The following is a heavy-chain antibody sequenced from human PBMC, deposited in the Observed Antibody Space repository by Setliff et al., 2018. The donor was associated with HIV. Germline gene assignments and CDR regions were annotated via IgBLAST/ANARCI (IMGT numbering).Heavy chain of an antibody. CDR1: GFTFSSYS. D-gene: IGHD4-17*01. V-gene: IGHV3-48*01. J-gene: IGHJ6*02. CDR3: ARGRDYGDVPGFYGMDV. CDR2: ISSRTTI. Sequence: GGSLRLSCAASGFTFSSYSMSWVRQAPGKGLEWIAYISSRTTIYYADSMKGRFTISRDNAKNSLYLQMNSLRAEDAAVYYCARGRDYGDVPGFYGMDVWGQGTTVTVSS.